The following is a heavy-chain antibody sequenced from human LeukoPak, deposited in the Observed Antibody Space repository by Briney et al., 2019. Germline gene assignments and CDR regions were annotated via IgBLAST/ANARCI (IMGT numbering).Heavy chain of an antibody. Sequence: GGSLRLSCAASGFSFSSYWMTWVRQAPGKGLEWVANIKQDGSAKSYVDSVKGRFTISRDNAKNTLYLQMNSLRAEDTAVYYCATSRSFDYWGQGTLVTVSS. V-gene: IGHV3-7*02. CDR1: GFSFSSYW. CDR3: ATSRSFDY. J-gene: IGHJ4*02. CDR2: IKQDGSAK.